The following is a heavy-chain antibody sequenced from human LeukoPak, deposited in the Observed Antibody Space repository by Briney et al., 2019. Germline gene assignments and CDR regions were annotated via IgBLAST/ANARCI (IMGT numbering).Heavy chain of an antibody. J-gene: IGHJ4*02. V-gene: IGHV4-31*03. CDR1: GASISSGGYY. CDR3: AEGVRKWLFDY. CDR2: IYYTGST. Sequence: SETLSLTCTVSGASISSGGYYWSWIRQHPGKGLEWIGYIYYTGSTSYNPSLKSRVTISVDTSKNQFSLQLSSVTAADTALYYCAEGVRKWLFDYWGQGTLVTVSS. D-gene: IGHD3-22*01.